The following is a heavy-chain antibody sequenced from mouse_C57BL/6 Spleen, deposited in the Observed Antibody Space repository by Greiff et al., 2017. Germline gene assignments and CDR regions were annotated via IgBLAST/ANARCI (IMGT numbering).Heavy chain of an antibody. V-gene: IGHV1-81*01. CDR3: ANGLSDEGFAY. Sequence: VKLMESGAELARPGASVKLSCKASGYTFTSYGISWVKQRTGQGLEWIGEIYPRSGNTYYNEKFKGKATLTADKSSSTAYMGLRSLTSEDSAVFFCANGLSDEGFAYWGQGTLVTVSA. CDR1: GYTFTSYG. J-gene: IGHJ3*01. CDR2: IYPRSGNT.